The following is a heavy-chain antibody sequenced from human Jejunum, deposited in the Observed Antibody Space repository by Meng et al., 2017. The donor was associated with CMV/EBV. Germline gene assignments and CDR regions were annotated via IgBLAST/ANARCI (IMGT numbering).Heavy chain of an antibody. CDR3: ARGYCRSSSCYRGGNFDS. CDR2: IYYTGTT. D-gene: IGHD2-2*01. CDR1: ISNTW. J-gene: IGHJ4*02. V-gene: IGHV4-4*02. Sequence: ISNTWWRWVRQTPGKGLEWIGKIYYTGTTKYNPSLKSRVIMSVDKSKNQFSLNVTSVTAADTAVYYCARGYCRSSSCYRGGNFDSWGQGTLVTVSS.